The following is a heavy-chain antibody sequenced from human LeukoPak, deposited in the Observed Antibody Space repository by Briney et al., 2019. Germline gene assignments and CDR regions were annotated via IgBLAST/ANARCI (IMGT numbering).Heavy chain of an antibody. Sequence: SETLSLTCAVYGGSFSGYYWSWIRQPPGKGLEWIGEINHSGSTNCNPSLKSRVTISVDTSKNQFSLKLSSVTAADTAVYYCARDLHYYDSSGYYYHDAFDIWGQGTMVTVSS. CDR3: ARDLHYYDSSGYYYHDAFDI. D-gene: IGHD3-22*01. J-gene: IGHJ3*02. V-gene: IGHV4-34*01. CDR1: GGSFSGYY. CDR2: INHSGST.